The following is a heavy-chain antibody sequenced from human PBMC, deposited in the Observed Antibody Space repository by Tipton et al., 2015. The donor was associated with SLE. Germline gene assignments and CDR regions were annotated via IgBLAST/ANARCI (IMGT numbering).Heavy chain of an antibody. CDR2: IYYSGST. J-gene: IGHJ5*02. D-gene: IGHD1-26*01. V-gene: IGHV4-59*11. Sequence: TLSLTCTVSGGSISSHYWSWIRQPPGKGLEWIGYIYYSGSTNYNPSLKSRVTISVDTSKNQFSLKLSSVTAADTAVYYCARHVRGRSRELRWFDPWGQGTLVTVSS. CDR1: GGSISSHY. CDR3: ARHVRGRSRELRWFDP.